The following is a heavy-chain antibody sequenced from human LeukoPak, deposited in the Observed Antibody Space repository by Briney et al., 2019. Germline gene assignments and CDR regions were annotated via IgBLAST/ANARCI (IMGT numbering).Heavy chain of an antibody. CDR1: GFTFSSYA. V-gene: IGHV3-30*04. J-gene: IGHJ4*02. CDR2: ISYDGSNR. D-gene: IGHD4-11*01. Sequence: GGSLRLSCAASGFTFSSYAMHWVRQAPGKGLEWVAVISYDGSNRYYADSVKGRFTISRDNSKNTLYLQMNSLRAEDTAVYYCAKGINDYSNYRTDYWGQGTLVTVSS. CDR3: AKGINDYSNYRTDY.